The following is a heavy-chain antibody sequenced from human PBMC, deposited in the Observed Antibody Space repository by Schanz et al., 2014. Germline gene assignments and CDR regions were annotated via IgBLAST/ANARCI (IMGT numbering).Heavy chain of an antibody. D-gene: IGHD5-12*01. CDR2: ISASGGST. CDR1: GFTISSYA. V-gene: IGHV3-23*04. J-gene: IGHJ4*02. Sequence: EVQLVESGGGLVQPGGSLRLSCAASGFTISSYAMSWVRQAPGKGLEWVSTISASGGSTYYADSVEGRFTISRDNSRNTLYLQMNSLRTEDTAVYYCASPSGYSDYGTYFDFWGQGALVTVSS. CDR3: ASPSGYSDYGTYFDF.